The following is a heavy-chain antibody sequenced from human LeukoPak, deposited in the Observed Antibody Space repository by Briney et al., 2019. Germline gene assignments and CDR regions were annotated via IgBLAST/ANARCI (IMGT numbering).Heavy chain of an antibody. Sequence: SETLSLTCAVYGGSFSGYYWSWIRQPPGKGLEWIGEINHSGSTNYNPSLKSRVTISVDTSKNQFSLKLGSVTAADTAVYYCARGLRITIFGVVHANYYYYGMDVWGQGTTVTVSS. CDR2: INHSGST. V-gene: IGHV4-34*01. CDR3: ARGLRITIFGVVHANYYYYGMDV. J-gene: IGHJ6*02. D-gene: IGHD3-3*01. CDR1: GGSFSGYY.